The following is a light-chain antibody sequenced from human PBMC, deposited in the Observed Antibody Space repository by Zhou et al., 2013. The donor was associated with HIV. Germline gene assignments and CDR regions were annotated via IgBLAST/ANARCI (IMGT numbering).Light chain of an antibody. CDR3: QQCNEFPWT. V-gene: IGKV1-17*01. Sequence: DIQMTQSPSSLSASVGDRVTITCRASQGIRNDLGWYQQKPGKAPKRLIYSASSLQSGVPSRFSGSGSGTEFTLTISTLQLDDLATYYCQQCNEFPWTFGQGTKVEIK. J-gene: IGKJ1*01. CDR2: SAS. CDR1: QGIRND.